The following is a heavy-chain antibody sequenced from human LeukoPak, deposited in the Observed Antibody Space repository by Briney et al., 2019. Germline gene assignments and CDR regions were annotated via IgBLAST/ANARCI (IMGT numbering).Heavy chain of an antibody. Sequence: GASVKVSCKASGYTFTSYYMHWVRQAPGEGLEWMGIINPSGGSTSYAQKFQGRVTITADESTSTAYMELSSLRSEDTAVYYCAREERAYYYGSGSYFDYWGQGTLVTVSS. V-gene: IGHV1-46*01. CDR2: INPSGGST. CDR3: AREERAYYYGSGSYFDY. CDR1: GYTFTSYY. D-gene: IGHD3-10*01. J-gene: IGHJ4*02.